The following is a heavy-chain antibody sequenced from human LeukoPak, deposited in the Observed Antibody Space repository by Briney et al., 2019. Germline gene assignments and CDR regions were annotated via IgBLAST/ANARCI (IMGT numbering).Heavy chain of an antibody. Sequence: QTWGSLRLSCAASGFTSSSYEMNWVRQAPGKGLEWVSYISSSGSTIYYADSVKGRFTISRDNAKNSLYLQMNSLRAEDTAVYYCAELGITMIGGVWGKGTTVTISS. J-gene: IGHJ6*04. D-gene: IGHD3-10*02. V-gene: IGHV3-48*03. CDR2: ISSSGSTI. CDR1: GFTSSSYE. CDR3: AELGITMIGGV.